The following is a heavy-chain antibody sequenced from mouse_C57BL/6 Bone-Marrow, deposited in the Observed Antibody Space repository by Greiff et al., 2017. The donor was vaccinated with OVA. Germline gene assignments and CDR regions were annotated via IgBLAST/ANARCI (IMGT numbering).Heavy chain of an antibody. CDR3: TTNPGTDY. J-gene: IGHJ4*01. V-gene: IGHV14-4*01. CDR1: GFNIKDDY. Sequence: DVQLQESGAELVRPGASVKLSCTASGFNIKDDYMHWVKQRPEQGLEWIGWIDPENGDTEYASKFQGKATITADTSSNTAYLQLSSLTSEDTAVYYCTTNPGTDYWGQGSSVTVSS. D-gene: IGHD3-3*01. CDR2: IDPENGDT.